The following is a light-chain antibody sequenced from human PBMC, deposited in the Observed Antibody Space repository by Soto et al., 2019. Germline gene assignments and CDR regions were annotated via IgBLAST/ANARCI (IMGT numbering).Light chain of an antibody. CDR1: QGISSR. Sequence: DIQMTQSPSSVSASVGDRVTLTCRTRQGISSRLAWYQLKPGQAPRLLIYAASSLQSGVPSRFSGSGAGTDFTLTISSLQPEDFATYYCQPANSFPITFGEGAKVEIK. V-gene: IGKV1-12*01. J-gene: IGKJ4*01. CDR3: QPANSFPIT. CDR2: AAS.